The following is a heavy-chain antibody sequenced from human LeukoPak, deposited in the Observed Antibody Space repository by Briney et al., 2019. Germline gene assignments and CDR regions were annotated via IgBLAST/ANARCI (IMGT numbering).Heavy chain of an antibody. CDR1: GGSISSGDYY. V-gene: IGHV4-30-4*01. Sequence: SETLSLTCTVSGGSISSGDYYWSWIRQPPGKGLEWIGYIYYSGSTYYNPSLKSRVTISVDTSKNQFSLKLSSVTAADTAVYYCARVAAARGAFDIWGQGTMVTVSS. J-gene: IGHJ3*02. CDR3: ARVAAARGAFDI. CDR2: IYYSGST. D-gene: IGHD6-25*01.